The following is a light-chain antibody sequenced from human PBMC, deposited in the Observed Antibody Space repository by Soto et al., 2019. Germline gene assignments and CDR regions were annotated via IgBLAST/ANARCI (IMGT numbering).Light chain of an antibody. CDR2: EVS. V-gene: IGLV2-14*01. CDR1: SSNIGGHNY. J-gene: IGLJ1*01. Sequence: QSVLTQPPSASGTPGQTVTISCSGSSSNIGGHNYVYWYQQLGRDPKLMIYEVSNRPSGVSNRFSGSKSGNTASLTISGLQAEDEADYYCSSYTSSSSYVFGTGTKVTVL. CDR3: SSYTSSSSYV.